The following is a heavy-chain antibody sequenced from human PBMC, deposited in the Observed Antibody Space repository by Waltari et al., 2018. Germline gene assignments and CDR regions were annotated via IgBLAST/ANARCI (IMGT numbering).Heavy chain of an antibody. J-gene: IGHJ4*02. V-gene: IGHV4-38-2*02. CDR3: AKSLYTGSVSYMLTDV. Sequence: QVQLQESGPGLVKPSETLSLPCTVSGYSISSAYFWRWIRQPPGKGLEWIGSVHHGGSAYYNPSRQRRVTISVDTTRGQVSLKLSSVTAADTVVYYCAKSLYTGSVSYMLTDVWGLGTLVTVSS. CDR1: GYSISSAYF. CDR2: VHHGGSA. D-gene: IGHD2-8*02.